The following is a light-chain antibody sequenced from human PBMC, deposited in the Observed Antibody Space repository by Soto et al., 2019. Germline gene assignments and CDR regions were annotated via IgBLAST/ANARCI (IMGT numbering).Light chain of an antibody. Sequence: QSVLTNPASVSGSPGQSITISCTGTSSDAGGYNYVSWYQQHPGKAPKLMIYDVRNRPSGVSNRFSGSKSVNTASLTISGLQAEDEADYYCSSYTTISTYVFGTGTKVPVL. CDR3: SSYTTISTYV. CDR2: DVR. V-gene: IGLV2-14*01. J-gene: IGLJ1*01. CDR1: SSDAGGYNY.